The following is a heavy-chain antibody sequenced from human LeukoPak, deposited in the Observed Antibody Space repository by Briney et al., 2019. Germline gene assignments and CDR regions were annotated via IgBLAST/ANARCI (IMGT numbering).Heavy chain of an antibody. Sequence: GTSLRLSCAASGFTFSQYAMHWVRQAPGKGLEWVSVIYSGGSTYYADSVKGRFTISRDNSKNTLYLQMNSLRAEDTAVYYCARVSVATTSYYYYGMDVWGQGTTVTVSS. D-gene: IGHD5-12*01. J-gene: IGHJ6*02. CDR1: GFTFSQYA. V-gene: IGHV3-53*01. CDR3: ARVSVATTSYYYYGMDV. CDR2: IYSGGST.